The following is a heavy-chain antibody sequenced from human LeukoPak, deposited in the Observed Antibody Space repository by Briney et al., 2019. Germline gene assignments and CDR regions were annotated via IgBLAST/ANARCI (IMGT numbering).Heavy chain of an antibody. Sequence: SQTLSLTCTVSGGSISSGGYYWSWIRQPPGKGLEWIGYIYHSGSTYYNPSLKSRVTISVDRSKNQFSLKLSSVTAADTAVYYCASTYYDSSGYGYWGQGTLVTVSS. CDR2: IYHSGST. V-gene: IGHV4-30-2*02. J-gene: IGHJ4*02. D-gene: IGHD3-22*01. CDR3: ASTYYDSSGYGY. CDR1: GGSISSGGYY.